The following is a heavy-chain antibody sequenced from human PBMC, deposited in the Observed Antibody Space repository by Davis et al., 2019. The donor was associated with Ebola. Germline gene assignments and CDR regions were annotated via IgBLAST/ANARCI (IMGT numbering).Heavy chain of an antibody. CDR3: ARFRYSYGFVYYGMDV. V-gene: IGHV3-72*01. D-gene: IGHD5-18*01. Sequence: GESLKISCAASGFTFSGSAMHWVRQASGKGLEWVGRTRNKANSYTTEYAASVKGRFTISRDDSKNSLYLQMNSLKTEDTAVYYCARFRYSYGFVYYGMDVWGQGTTVTVSS. CDR2: TRNKANSYTT. J-gene: IGHJ6*02. CDR1: GFTFSGSA.